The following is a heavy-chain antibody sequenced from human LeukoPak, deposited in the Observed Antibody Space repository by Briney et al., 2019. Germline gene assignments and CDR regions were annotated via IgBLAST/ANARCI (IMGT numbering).Heavy chain of an antibody. CDR2: ISKDGSGT. V-gene: IGHV3-7*03. J-gene: IGHJ2*01. CDR3: ARSYCSGNNCYSDNYFDL. Sequence: GGSLRLSCAASGMTFRRHWMSWVRQAPGKGLEWVAKISKDGSGTDYVDSVTGRFTISRDNAKNSLYVQMNSLRAEDTAVYYCARSYCSGNNCYSDNYFDLWGRGTLVIVSS. CDR1: GMTFRRHW. D-gene: IGHD2-15*01.